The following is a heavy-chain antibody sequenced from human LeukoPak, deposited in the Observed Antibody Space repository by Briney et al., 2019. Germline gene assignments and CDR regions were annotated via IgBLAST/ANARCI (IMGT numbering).Heavy chain of an antibody. Sequence: GASVKVSCKASGGTFSSYAISWVRQAPGQGLEWMGRIIPILGIANYAQKFQGRVTITADKSTSTAYMELSSLRSEDTAVYYCARDLRSPTSRTVTPDYWGQGTLVTVSS. D-gene: IGHD4-17*01. J-gene: IGHJ4*02. V-gene: IGHV1-69*04. CDR3: ARDLRSPTSRTVTPDY. CDR2: IIPILGIA. CDR1: GGTFSSYA.